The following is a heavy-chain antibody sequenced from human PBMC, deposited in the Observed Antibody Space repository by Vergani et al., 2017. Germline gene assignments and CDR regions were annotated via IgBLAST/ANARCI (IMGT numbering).Heavy chain of an antibody. CDR3: ARDRLWFGRREAKNAFDI. Sequence: VQLVESGGGVVRPGGSLRLSCAASGFTFDDYGMHWVRQAPGKGLEWVAVIWYDGSNKYYADSVKGRFTISRDNSKNTLYLQMNSLRAEDTAVYYCARDRLWFGRREAKNAFDIWGQGTMVTVSS. V-gene: IGHV3-33*08. CDR1: GFTFDDYG. D-gene: IGHD3-10*01. CDR2: IWYDGSNK. J-gene: IGHJ3*02.